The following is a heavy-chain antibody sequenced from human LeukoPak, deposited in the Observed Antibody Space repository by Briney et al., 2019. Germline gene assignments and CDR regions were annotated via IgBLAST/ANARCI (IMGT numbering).Heavy chain of an antibody. CDR2: INTNTGNP. J-gene: IGHJ6*03. CDR3: ASVEYSYGQDYYMDV. D-gene: IGHD5-18*01. CDR1: GYTFTSYA. Sequence: APVKVSCKASGYTFTSYAMNWVRQAPGQGLEWMGWINTNTGNPTYAQGFTGRFVFSLDTSVSTAYLQISSLKAEDTAVYYCASVEYSYGQDYYMDVWGKGTTVTVSS. V-gene: IGHV7-4-1*02.